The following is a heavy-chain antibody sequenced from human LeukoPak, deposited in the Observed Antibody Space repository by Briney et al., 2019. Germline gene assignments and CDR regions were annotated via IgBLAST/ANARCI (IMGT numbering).Heavy chain of an antibody. CDR2: INPDSAGT. CDR3: AREDSGWYVDY. V-gene: IGHV1-2*02. CDR1: GYTFTDYY. Sequence: ASVKVSCKASGYTFTDYYMHWVRQAPGQGLEWMGWINPDSAGTNYAQKFGGRVTMTRDTSISTAYMELSRLRSDDTAVYYCAREDSGWYVDYWGQGTLVTVSS. D-gene: IGHD6-19*01. J-gene: IGHJ4*02.